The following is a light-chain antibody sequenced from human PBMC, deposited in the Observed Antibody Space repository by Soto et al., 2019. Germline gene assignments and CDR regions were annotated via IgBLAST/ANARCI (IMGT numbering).Light chain of an antibody. CDR1: QTVSSS. CDR2: GAS. Sequence: ETLMTQFPATLSVSPGARATLYCRASQTVSSSLAWYQQKPGQAPRLLIFGASARATGVPARFSGSGSGTLFTLTISSLQSEDFGVYYCQQYNKWPWTFGQGTKVDIK. CDR3: QQYNKWPWT. J-gene: IGKJ1*01. V-gene: IGKV3-15*01.